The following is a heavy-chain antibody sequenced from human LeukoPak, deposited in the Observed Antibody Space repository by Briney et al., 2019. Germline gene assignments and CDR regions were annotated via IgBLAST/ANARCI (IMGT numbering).Heavy chain of an antibody. D-gene: IGHD6-19*01. Sequence: HPGGSLRLSCAASGFTFSNYWMTWVRQAPGIGLEWVANIKQDGSESYYVDSVRGRFTIPRDNAKRSLYLQINSLRAEDTAMYYCVRREATGCLSFGYWGQGTLVTVSS. V-gene: IGHV3-7*05. CDR3: VRREATGCLSFGY. CDR2: IKQDGSES. CDR1: GFTFSNYW. J-gene: IGHJ4*02.